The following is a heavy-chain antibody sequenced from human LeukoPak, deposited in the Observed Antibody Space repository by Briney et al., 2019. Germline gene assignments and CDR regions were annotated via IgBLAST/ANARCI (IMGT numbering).Heavy chain of an antibody. CDR1: GGSISSYY. CDR2: IYYSGST. Sequence: SETLSLTCTVSGGSISSYYWSWIRQPPGKGLEWIGYIYYSGSTNYNPSLKSRVTISVDTSKNQFSLKLSSVTAADTAVYYCASGYRAWLAQFDYWGQGTLVTVSS. D-gene: IGHD6-13*01. CDR3: ASGYRAWLAQFDY. V-gene: IGHV4-59*08. J-gene: IGHJ4*02.